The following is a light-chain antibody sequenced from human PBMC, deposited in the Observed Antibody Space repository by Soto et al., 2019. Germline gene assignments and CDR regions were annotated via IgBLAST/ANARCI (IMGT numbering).Light chain of an antibody. J-gene: IGKJ1*01. Sequence: DIQMTQSPSSLSASVGDRVTITCRASQGISSFLAWFQQKPGKAPKSLIYDASTLQSGVSSRFSGSGSDTHFPLNISSLQPEDFATYYCQQYHSYPASFGQGTKVEIK. CDR1: QGISSF. CDR2: DAS. V-gene: IGKV1-16*01. CDR3: QQYHSYPAS.